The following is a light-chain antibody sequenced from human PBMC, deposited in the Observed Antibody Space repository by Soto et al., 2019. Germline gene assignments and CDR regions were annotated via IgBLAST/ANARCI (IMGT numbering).Light chain of an antibody. Sequence: EIVLTQSPGTLSLSPGERATLSCRASQSVSSSYLAWYQQKPGQAPRLLIYGASSRATGIPDRFSGSGSGAEFTLTISRLEPEDLAVYYCQQYGSSPTWTFGQGTKVEIK. V-gene: IGKV3-20*01. CDR1: QSVSSSY. CDR3: QQYGSSPTWT. CDR2: GAS. J-gene: IGKJ1*01.